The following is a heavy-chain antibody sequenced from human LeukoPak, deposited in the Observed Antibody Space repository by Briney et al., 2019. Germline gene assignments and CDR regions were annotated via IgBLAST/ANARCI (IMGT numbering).Heavy chain of an antibody. CDR2: INHSGGT. J-gene: IGHJ6*03. CDR1: GGSFSTYY. CDR3: ARGSGYSYGYSSYYYYYYYMDV. Sequence: PSETLSLTCAVYGGSFSTYYWSWIRQPPGKGLEWIGEINHSGGTNYNPSLKSRVTISVDTSKNQISLKLSSVTAADTTVYYCARGSGYSYGYSSYYYYYYYMDVWGKGTTVTVSS. V-gene: IGHV4-34*01. D-gene: IGHD5-18*01.